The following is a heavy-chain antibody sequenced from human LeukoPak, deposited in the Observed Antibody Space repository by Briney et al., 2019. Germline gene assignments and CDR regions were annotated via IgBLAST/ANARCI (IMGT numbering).Heavy chain of an antibody. CDR3: ARLNEYSSSSRYYGMDV. D-gene: IGHD6-6*01. CDR1: GGTFSSYG. J-gene: IGHJ6*02. CDR2: IIPIFGTA. Sequence: SVKVSCKASGGTFSSYGISWVRQAPGQGLEWMGGIIPIFGTANYAQKFQGRVTITADESTSTAYMELSSLRSEDTAVYYCARLNEYSSSSRYYGMDVWGQGTTVTVSS. V-gene: IGHV1-69*13.